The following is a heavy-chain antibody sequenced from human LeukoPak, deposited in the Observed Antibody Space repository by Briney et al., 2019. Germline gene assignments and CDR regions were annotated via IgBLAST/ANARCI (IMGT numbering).Heavy chain of an antibody. CDR1: GGSISSYY. CDR3: ARVHYGGNSYDY. V-gene: IGHV4-59*01. J-gene: IGHJ4*02. D-gene: IGHD4-23*01. Sequence: PSETLSLTCTVPGGSISSYYWSWIRQPPGKGLEWIGYIYYSGSTNYNPSLKSRVTISVDTSKTQFSLKLSSVTAADTAVYYCARVHYGGNSYDYWGQGTLVTVSS. CDR2: IYYSGST.